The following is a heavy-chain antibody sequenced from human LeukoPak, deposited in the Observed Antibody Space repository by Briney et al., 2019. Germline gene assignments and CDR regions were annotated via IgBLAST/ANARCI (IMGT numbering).Heavy chain of an antibody. Sequence: GGSLRLSCAASGFTFSSYSMNWVRQAPGKGLEWVSYISSSSTIYYADSVKGRFTISRDNAKNSLYLQVNSLRAEDTAVYYCARDGDEWLVYYYYYYMDVWGKGTTVTVSS. CDR2: ISSSSTI. J-gene: IGHJ6*03. V-gene: IGHV3-48*01. CDR3: ARDGDEWLVYYYYYYMDV. CDR1: GFTFSSYS. D-gene: IGHD6-19*01.